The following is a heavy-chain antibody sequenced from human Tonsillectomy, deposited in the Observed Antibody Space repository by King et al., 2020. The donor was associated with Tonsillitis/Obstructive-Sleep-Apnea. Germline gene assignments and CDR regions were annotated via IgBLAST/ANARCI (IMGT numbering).Heavy chain of an antibody. Sequence: VQLVESGGGLVQPGGSLRLSCAASGFTFSSYAMNWVRQAPGKGLEWVSGISGSGDSTYYGDSVKGRFTFSRDNSKNTLYLQMNSLRAEDTAIYYCAKGSDYDYIRGSYRDYWAREPWSPSPQ. CDR2: ISGSGDST. CDR3: AKGSDYDYIRGSYRDY. J-gene: IGHJ4*02. D-gene: IGHD3-16*02. CDR1: GFTFSSYA. V-gene: IGHV3-23*02.